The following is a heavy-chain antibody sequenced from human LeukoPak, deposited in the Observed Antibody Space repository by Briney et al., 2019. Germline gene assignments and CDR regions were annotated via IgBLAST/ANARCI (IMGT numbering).Heavy chain of an antibody. D-gene: IGHD6-19*01. CDR2: ISGSGGST. CDR1: DLAFSGYA. Sequence: GGPLRLSCAAPDLAFSGYAMSWVRQAPGKGREWLSAISGSGGSTYYADSVKGRFPISRDNSKNTLYLQMNSLRAEDTAVYYCAKDGSGWFWGYFDYWGQGTLVTVSS. J-gene: IGHJ4*02. CDR3: AKDGSGWFWGYFDY. V-gene: IGHV3-23*01.